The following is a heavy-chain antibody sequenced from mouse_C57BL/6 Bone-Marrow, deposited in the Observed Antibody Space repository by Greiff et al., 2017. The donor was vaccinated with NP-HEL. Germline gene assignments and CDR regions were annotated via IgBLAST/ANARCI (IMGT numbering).Heavy chain of an antibody. D-gene: IGHD3-2*02. J-gene: IGHJ3*01. CDR2: INPNNGGT. CDR1: GYTFTDYY. V-gene: IGHV1-26*01. CDR3: ARRWRQLRLRWFAY. Sequence: EVQLQQSGPELVKPGASVKISCKASGYTFTDYYMNWVKQSHGKSLEWIGDINPNNGGTSYNQKFKGKATLTVDKSSSTAYMELRSLTSEDSAVYDCARRWRQLRLRWFAYWGQGTLVTVSA.